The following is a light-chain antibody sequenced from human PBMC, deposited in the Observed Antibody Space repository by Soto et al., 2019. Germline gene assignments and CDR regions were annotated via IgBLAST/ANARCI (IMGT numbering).Light chain of an antibody. J-gene: IGKJ1*01. CDR1: QSVSSSY. Sequence: VMTQSPGTLSLSPGERATLSCRASQSVSSSYLAWYQQKPGQAPRLLIYGASTRATGIPARFSGSGSETEFTLTISSLQAEDSAVYFCQQYNNWPTWTFGQGTKVDI. V-gene: IGKV3-15*01. CDR3: QQYNNWPTWT. CDR2: GAS.